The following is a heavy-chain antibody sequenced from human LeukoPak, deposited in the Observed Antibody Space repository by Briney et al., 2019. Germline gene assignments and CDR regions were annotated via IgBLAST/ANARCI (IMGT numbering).Heavy chain of an antibody. CDR3: AKEGKTRNWNYSQAKPVY. J-gene: IGHJ4*02. CDR2: ISGSGDST. Sequence: GGSLRLSCAASGFTFSNYAMSWVRQAPGKGLEWVSDISGSGDSTNYADSVKGRFTISRDNSKNTLYLQMNSLRAEDTAVYYCAKEGKTRNWNYSQAKPVYWGQGTLVTVSS. CDR1: GFTFSNYA. V-gene: IGHV3-23*01. D-gene: IGHD1-7*01.